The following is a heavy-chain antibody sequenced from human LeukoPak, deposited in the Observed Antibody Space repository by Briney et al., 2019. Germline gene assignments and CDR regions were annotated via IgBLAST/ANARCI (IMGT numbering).Heavy chain of an antibody. J-gene: IGHJ4*02. CDR2: INQSGST. CDR3: ARDLNWNDAY. V-gene: IGHV4-34*01. CDR1: GGSFSGYY. Sequence: PSETLSLTCAVYGGSFSGYYWSWIRQPPGKGLEWIGEINQSGSTNYNPSLKSRVTISVDTSKNQFSLKLSSVTAADTAVYYCARDLNWNDAYWGQGTLVTVSS. D-gene: IGHD1-1*01.